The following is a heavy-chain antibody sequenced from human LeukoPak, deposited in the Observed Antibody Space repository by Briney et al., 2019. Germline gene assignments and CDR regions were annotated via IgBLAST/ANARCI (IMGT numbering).Heavy chain of an antibody. CDR3: ARDSYDMFTGYQDFDY. V-gene: IGHV4-61*02. CDR1: GGSISSGSYY. CDR2: IYTSGST. Sequence: SQTLSLTCTVSGGSISSGSYYWSWIRQPAGKGLEWIGRIYTSGSTNYNPSLKSRVTMSVDTSKNQFSLKLSSVTAADTAVYYCARDSYDMFTGYQDFDYWGQETLVTGSS. D-gene: IGHD3-9*01. J-gene: IGHJ4*02.